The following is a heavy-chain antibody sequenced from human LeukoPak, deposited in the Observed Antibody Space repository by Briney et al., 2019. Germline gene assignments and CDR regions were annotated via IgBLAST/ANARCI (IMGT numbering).Heavy chain of an antibody. J-gene: IGHJ3*02. Sequence: SETLSLTCTVSGGSISGSSYYWGWIRQPPGKGLEWIGSIYYSGSTYYNPSLKSRVTISVDTSKNQFSLKLSSVTAADTAVYYCARDQQTTVTTDDAFDIWGQGTMVTVSS. V-gene: IGHV4-39*07. CDR2: IYYSGST. D-gene: IGHD4-17*01. CDR1: GGSISGSSYY. CDR3: ARDQQTTVTTDDAFDI.